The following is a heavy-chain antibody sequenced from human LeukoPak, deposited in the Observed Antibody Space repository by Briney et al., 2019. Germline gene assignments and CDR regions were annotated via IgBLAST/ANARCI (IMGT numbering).Heavy chain of an antibody. D-gene: IGHD2-21*02. J-gene: IGHJ6*03. CDR3: AREQGGGDPLTTYYYYYMDV. Sequence: GGSLRLSCAASGFIFSSYWMSWVRQAPGKGLEWVANIKQDGSEKYYVDSVKGRFTISRDNAKNSLYLQMNSLRAEDTAVYYCAREQGGGDPLTTYYYYYMDVWGKGTTVTISS. CDR2: IKQDGSEK. CDR1: GFIFSSYW. V-gene: IGHV3-7*01.